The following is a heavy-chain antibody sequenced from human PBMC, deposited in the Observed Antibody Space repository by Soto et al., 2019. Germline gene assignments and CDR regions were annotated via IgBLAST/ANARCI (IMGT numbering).Heavy chain of an antibody. Sequence: GSLRLSCAASGFTFSSYAMSWVCQAPGKGLEWVSAISGSGVSTYYADSVKGRFTISRDNSKNTLYLQMNSLRAEDTAVYYCAKSPGMYYYDSSGYYHYDYWGQGTLVTVSS. CDR3: AKSPGMYYYDSSGYYHYDY. J-gene: IGHJ4*02. CDR1: GFTFSSYA. CDR2: ISGSGVST. V-gene: IGHV3-23*01. D-gene: IGHD3-22*01.